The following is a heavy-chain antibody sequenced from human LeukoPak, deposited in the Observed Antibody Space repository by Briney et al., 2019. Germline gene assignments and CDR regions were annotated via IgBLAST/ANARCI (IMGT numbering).Heavy chain of an antibody. V-gene: IGHV3-21*01. CDR3: ARVRRDGYKYHDY. J-gene: IGHJ4*02. D-gene: IGHD5-24*01. Sequence: GGSLRLSCAASGFTFSSYSMNWVRQAPGKGLEWVSSISSSSSYIYYADSVKGRFTISRDNAKNSLYLQMNSLRAEDTAVYYCARVRRDGYKYHDYWGQGTLVTVSS. CDR2: ISSSSSYI. CDR1: GFTFSSYS.